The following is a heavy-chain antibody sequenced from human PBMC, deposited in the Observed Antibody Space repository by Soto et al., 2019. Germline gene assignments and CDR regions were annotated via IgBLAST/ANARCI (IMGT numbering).Heavy chain of an antibody. D-gene: IGHD7-27*01. CDR3: AKSAGVHPTYFDY. J-gene: IGHJ4*02. CDR2: ISYDGSNK. V-gene: IGHV3-30-3*01. Sequence: GGSLRLSCAASGFTFSSYAMHWVRQAPGKGLEWVAVISYDGSNKYYADSVKGRFTISRDNSKNTLYLQMNSLRAEDTAVYYCAKSAGVHPTYFDYWGQGTLVTVSS. CDR1: GFTFSSYA.